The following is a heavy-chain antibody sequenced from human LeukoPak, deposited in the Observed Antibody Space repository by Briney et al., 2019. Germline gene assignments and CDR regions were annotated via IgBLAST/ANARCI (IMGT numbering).Heavy chain of an antibody. CDR1: GYTXTSYA. D-gene: IGHD5-24*01. J-gene: IGHJ4*02. V-gene: IGHV1-2*02. CDR2: ITPSGGT. CDR3: ARDRYRDGFAHFDY. Sequence: ASVKVSCKASGYTXTSYAMHGVRQAPGQGLEWMGWITPSGGTNYPQKFQGRVAITRDTSITTAYMDLSRLTSDDTAVYYCARDRYRDGFAHFDYWGQGALVTVSS.